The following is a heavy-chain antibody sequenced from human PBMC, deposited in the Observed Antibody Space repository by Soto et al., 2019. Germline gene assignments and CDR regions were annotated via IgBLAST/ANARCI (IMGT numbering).Heavy chain of an antibody. CDR2: IYYSGST. D-gene: IGHD5-12*01. CDR3: ARAVRDGYNYESGNTDY. J-gene: IGHJ4*02. CDR1: GGYIGSYY. Sequence: SEPQSLSNSVSGGYIGSYYGSWIRQPPGKGLEWIGYIYYSGSTNYNPSLKSRVTISVDTSKNQFSLKPSSVTAADTAVYYCARAVRDGYNYESGNTDYWGQGTLVTGSS. V-gene: IGHV4-59*01.